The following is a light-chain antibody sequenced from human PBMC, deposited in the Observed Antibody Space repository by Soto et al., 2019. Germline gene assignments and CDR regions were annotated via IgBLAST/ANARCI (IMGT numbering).Light chain of an antibody. J-gene: IGKJ4*01. Sequence: EVVLTQSPGTLSLSPGERATLSCRASQSVSSSYLAWYQQKPGQAPRLLIYGASSRATGIPDRFSGSGSGTDFTLTVRRLEPEDFAVYYCQHYGNSYTFGGGTKVEIK. CDR3: QHYGNSYT. V-gene: IGKV3-20*01. CDR1: QSVSSSY. CDR2: GAS.